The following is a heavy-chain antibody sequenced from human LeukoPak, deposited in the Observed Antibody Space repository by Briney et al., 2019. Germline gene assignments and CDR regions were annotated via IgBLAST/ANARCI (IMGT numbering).Heavy chain of an antibody. CDR1: GYTLTELS. D-gene: IGHD6-19*01. J-gene: IGHJ6*03. CDR3: ARTADSSGKAEGYYYYYMDV. V-gene: IGHV1-24*01. CDR2: FDPEDGET. Sequence: ASVKVSCKVSGYTLTELSMHWVRQAPGKGLEWMGGFDPEDGETIYAQKFQGRVTMTEDTSTDTAYMELSSLRSEDTAVYYCARTADSSGKAEGYYYYYMDVWGKGTTVTVSS.